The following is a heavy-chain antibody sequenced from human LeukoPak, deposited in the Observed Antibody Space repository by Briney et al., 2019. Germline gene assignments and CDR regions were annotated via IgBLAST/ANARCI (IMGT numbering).Heavy chain of an antibody. Sequence: PSETLSLTCAVYGGSFSGYYWSWIRQPPGKGLEWIGEINHSGSTNYNPSLKSRVTISVDTSKNQFSLKLSSVTAADTAVYYCARSRGKGIAVAPRGNYYYYGMDVWGQGTTVTVSS. CDR1: GGSFSGYY. J-gene: IGHJ6*02. V-gene: IGHV4-34*01. CDR3: ARSRGKGIAVAPRGNYYYYGMDV. D-gene: IGHD6-19*01. CDR2: INHSGST.